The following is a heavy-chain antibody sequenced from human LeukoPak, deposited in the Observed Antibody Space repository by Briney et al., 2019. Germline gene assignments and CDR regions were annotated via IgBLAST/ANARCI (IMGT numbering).Heavy chain of an antibody. V-gene: IGHV4-39*01. Sequence: SETLSLTCTVSGGSINSRNYFWGWIRQPPGKGLEWIGSIKYSGSTYYKPSLQSRVTISVDTFKSQFSLKLSSVTAADTAVYYCASVDYNWNYFHYWGQGTLVTVSS. J-gene: IGHJ4*02. CDR3: ASVDYNWNYFHY. CDR1: GGSINSRNYF. D-gene: IGHD1-20*01. CDR2: IKYSGST.